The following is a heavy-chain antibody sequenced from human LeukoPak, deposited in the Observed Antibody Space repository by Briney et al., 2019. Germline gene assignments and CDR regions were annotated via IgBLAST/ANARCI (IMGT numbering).Heavy chain of an antibody. CDR3: ARANFLYCSSTTCLFDY. CDR2: INPNDGDT. D-gene: IGHD2-2*01. CDR1: GYTFTDYD. J-gene: IGHJ4*02. V-gene: IGHV1-2*02. Sequence: SVNVSCTASGYTFTDYDMHWVRQAPAQGFDWMGWINPNDGDTNNAQKFQGRVTMTRDTSISTAHMEVSRLRSDDTAVYYCARANFLYCSSTTCLFDYWGQGTLVTVSS.